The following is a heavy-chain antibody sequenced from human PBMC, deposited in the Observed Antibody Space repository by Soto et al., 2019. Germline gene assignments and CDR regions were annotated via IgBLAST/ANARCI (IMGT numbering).Heavy chain of an antibody. D-gene: IGHD2-15*01. V-gene: IGHV3-23*01. Sequence: EVQLLESGGGLVQPGGSLRLSCAASGFTFSSYAMSWVRQAPGKGLEWVSAISGSGGSTYYADSVKGRFTISRDNSKNTLYLQMHSLRAEDTAVYYCAKDERDCSGGSCYYHDYWGQGTLVTVYS. CDR2: ISGSGGST. CDR1: GFTFSSYA. CDR3: AKDERDCSGGSCYYHDY. J-gene: IGHJ4*02.